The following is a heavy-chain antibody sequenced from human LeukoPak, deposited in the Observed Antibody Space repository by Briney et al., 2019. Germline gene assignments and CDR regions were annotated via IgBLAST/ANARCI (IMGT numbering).Heavy chain of an antibody. D-gene: IGHD6-13*01. CDR3: AKDQDVAAAGTWGSIDY. CDR1: GFTFSSYA. CDR2: ISYDGSNE. Sequence: PGRSLRLSCAASGFTFSSYAMHWVRQAPGKGLEWVAVISYDGSNEHYADSVKGRFTISRDNSRNTLYLQMNSLRAEDTAVYYCAKDQDVAAAGTWGSIDYWGQGTLVTVSS. V-gene: IGHV3-30-3*01. J-gene: IGHJ4*02.